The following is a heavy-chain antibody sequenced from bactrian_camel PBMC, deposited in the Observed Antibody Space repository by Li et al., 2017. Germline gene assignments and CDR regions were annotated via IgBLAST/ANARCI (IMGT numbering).Heavy chain of an antibody. Sequence: HVQLVESGGGLVQAGSTLRLNCTASGLTFGAYAWGWFRQAPGKEREGVACISRNSEMTDYVDSVKGRFTISRDGAANTVYLQMNSLRPDDSAMYYCGAADVWVRCPNVRTDFRYWGQVTQVTVS. CDR1: GLTFGAYA. V-gene: IGHV3S63*01. CDR2: ISRNSEMT. J-gene: IGHJ6*01. CDR3: GAADVWVRCPNVRTDFRY. D-gene: IGHD3*01.